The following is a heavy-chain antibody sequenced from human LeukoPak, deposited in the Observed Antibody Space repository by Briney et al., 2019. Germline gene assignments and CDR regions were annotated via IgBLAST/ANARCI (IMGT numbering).Heavy chain of an antibody. J-gene: IGHJ4*02. D-gene: IGHD2-15*01. Sequence: PSETLSLTCAVYGGSFSGYYWSWIRQPPGKGLEWIGEINHSGSTNYNPSLKSRVTISVDTSKNQFSLKLSSVTAADTAVYYCARAGYCSGVSCYSAVPGKYWGQGALVTVSS. CDR3: ARAGYCSGVSCYSAVPGKY. CDR1: GGSFSGYY. CDR2: INHSGST. V-gene: IGHV4-34*01.